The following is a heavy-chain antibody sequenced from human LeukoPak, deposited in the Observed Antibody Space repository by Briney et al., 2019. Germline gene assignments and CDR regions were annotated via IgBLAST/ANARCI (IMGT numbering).Heavy chain of an antibody. CDR2: ISGSGGST. CDR1: GFTFSSYW. V-gene: IGHV3-23*01. D-gene: IGHD1-26*01. J-gene: IGHJ4*02. Sequence: GGSLRLSCAASGFTFSSYWMSWVRQAPGKGLEWVSAISGSGGSTYYADSVKGRFTISRDNSKNTVYLQMDNLRPEDTAVYYCARDARLYKWELLAYWGQGTLVTVSS. CDR3: ARDARLYKWELLAY.